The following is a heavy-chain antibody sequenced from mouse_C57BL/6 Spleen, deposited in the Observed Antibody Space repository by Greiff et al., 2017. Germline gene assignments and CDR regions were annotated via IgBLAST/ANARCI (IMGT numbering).Heavy chain of an antibody. Sequence: EVQLVESGGGLVKPGGSLKLSCAASGFTFSSYAMSWVRQTPEKRLEWVATISDGGSYTYYPDNVKGRFTISRDKAKNNLYLQMSHLKSEDTAMYYCARRGYFDYWGQGTTLTVSS. V-gene: IGHV5-4*03. J-gene: IGHJ2*01. CDR2: ISDGGSYT. CDR1: GFTFSSYA. CDR3: ARRGYFDY.